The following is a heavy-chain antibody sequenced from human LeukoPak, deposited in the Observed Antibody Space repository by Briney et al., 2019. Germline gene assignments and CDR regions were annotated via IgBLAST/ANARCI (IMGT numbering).Heavy chain of an antibody. V-gene: IGHV3-21*01. CDR1: GFTFSSYS. Sequence: GGSLRLSCAASGFTFSSYSMNWVRQAPGKGLEWVSSISSSSSHIYYADSVKGRFTISRDNAKNSLYLQMNSLRAEDTAVYYCAREGRARYSSGWYRWFDPWGQGTLVTVSS. CDR2: ISSSSSHI. CDR3: AREGRARYSSGWYRWFDP. J-gene: IGHJ5*02. D-gene: IGHD6-19*01.